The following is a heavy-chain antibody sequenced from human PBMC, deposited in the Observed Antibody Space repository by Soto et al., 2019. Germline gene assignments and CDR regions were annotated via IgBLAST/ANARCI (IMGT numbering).Heavy chain of an antibody. Sequence: QVQLQESGPGLVKPSQTLSLTCTVSGGSISSGGYYWSWIRQHPGKGLEWIVYIYYSGSPYYNPSLKSRVSISVDTSKNQFSLKLSSVTAADTAVYYCARVSYCSSTSCYLTSDYWGQGTLVTVSS. D-gene: IGHD2-2*01. CDR3: ARVSYCSSTSCYLTSDY. CDR2: IYYSGSP. J-gene: IGHJ4*02. V-gene: IGHV4-31*03. CDR1: GGSISSGGYY.